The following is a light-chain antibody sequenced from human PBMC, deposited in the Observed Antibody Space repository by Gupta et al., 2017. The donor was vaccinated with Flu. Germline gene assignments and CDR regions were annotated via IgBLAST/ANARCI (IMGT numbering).Light chain of an antibody. CDR1: SGDVGHYNY. J-gene: IGLJ2*01. CDR2: EVK. Sequence: SVTTPCSGTSGDVGHYNYVSWYQHHPGKAHNLIIYEVKRRPAGVPVRFSGSKSGNTASLTVSRLKAEEETNYYCSSDAGGNLVVFGGGTKLTVL. CDR3: SSDAGGNLVV. V-gene: IGLV2-8*01.